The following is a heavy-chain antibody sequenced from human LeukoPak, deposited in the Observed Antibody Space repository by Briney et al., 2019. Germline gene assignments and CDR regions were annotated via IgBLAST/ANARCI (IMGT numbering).Heavy chain of an antibody. D-gene: IGHD2-15*01. Sequence: ASVKVSCKASGYTFTSYDINWVRQATGQGLEWMGWMNPNSGNTGYAQKFQGRVTMTRNTSISTAYMELSSLRSEDTALYYCAREHCSGGSCYSIYYYYYMDVWGKGTTVTVSS. CDR3: AREHCSGGSCYSIYYYYYMDV. CDR1: GYTFTSYD. J-gene: IGHJ6*03. V-gene: IGHV1-8*01. CDR2: MNPNSGNT.